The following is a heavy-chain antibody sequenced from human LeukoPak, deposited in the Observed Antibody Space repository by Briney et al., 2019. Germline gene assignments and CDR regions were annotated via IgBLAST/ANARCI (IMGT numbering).Heavy chain of an antibody. V-gene: IGHV3-7*01. J-gene: IGHJ5*02. CDR3: ARDTIFGVARLSNWFDP. CDR1: GFTFSSYW. D-gene: IGHD3-3*01. Sequence: GGSLRLSCAASGFTFSSYWMSWVRQAPGKGLEWVANIKQDGSEKYYVDSVKGRFTISRDNAKNSLYLQMNSLRAEDTAVYYCARDTIFGVARLSNWFDPWGLGTLVTVSS. CDR2: IKQDGSEK.